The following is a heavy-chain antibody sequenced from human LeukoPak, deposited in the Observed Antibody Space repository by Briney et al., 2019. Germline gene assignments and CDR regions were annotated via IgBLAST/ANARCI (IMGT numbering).Heavy chain of an antibody. D-gene: IGHD3-10*01. Sequence: GGSLRLSCASSGFTFSDHHMSWIRQAPGKGLEWDSKIGLRGSTIEYAEFVKGRFTISRDDAKNSLYLQMSGLRAEDTAIYYCARDHVVPGLVFDHWGQGTLVSVSS. CDR1: GFTFSDHH. CDR3: ARDHVVPGLVFDH. V-gene: IGHV3-11*04. CDR2: IGLRGSTI. J-gene: IGHJ4*02.